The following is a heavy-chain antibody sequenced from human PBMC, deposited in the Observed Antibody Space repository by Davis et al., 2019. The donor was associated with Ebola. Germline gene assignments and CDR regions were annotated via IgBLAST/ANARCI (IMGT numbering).Heavy chain of an antibody. CDR3: ARGLGGDFDY. CDR2: IYYSGST. D-gene: IGHD3-16*01. Sequence: SETLSLTCTASGGSISSYYWSWIRQPPGKGLEWIGYIYYSGSTNYNPSLKSRVTISVDTSKNQFSLKLSSVTAADTAVYYCARGLGGDFDYWGQGTLVTVSS. V-gene: IGHV4-59*01. J-gene: IGHJ4*02. CDR1: GGSISSYY.